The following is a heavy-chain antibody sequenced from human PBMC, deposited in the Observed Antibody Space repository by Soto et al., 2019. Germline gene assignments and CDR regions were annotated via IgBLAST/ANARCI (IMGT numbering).Heavy chain of an antibody. V-gene: IGHV1-18*01. D-gene: IGHD1-1*01. J-gene: IGHJ4*02. CDR2: ISAYNGNT. CDR3: ASDSGNLGTWAYFFDY. Sequence: QGQLVQSGAEVKKPGASVKVSCKASGYTFTSFGISWVRQAPGQGLEWMGWISAYNGNTNYAQKVQGRVTMTTDTSTSTAYMGMRRLRSDATAVYYCASDSGNLGTWAYFFDYWGQGTLVTVSS. CDR1: GYTFTSFG.